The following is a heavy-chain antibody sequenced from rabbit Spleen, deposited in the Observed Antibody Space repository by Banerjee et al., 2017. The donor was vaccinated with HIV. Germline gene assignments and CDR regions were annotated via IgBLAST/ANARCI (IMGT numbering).Heavy chain of an antibody. CDR1: GFSFSSSYY. J-gene: IGHJ6*01. CDR3: ARDAGTSFSTYGMDL. Sequence: QSLEESGGDLVKPGASLTLTCTASGFSFSSSYYICWVRQAPGKGLEWIACIYAGSYGSTYYASWAKGRFTISKPSSTTVTLQMASLTAADTATYFCARDAGTSFSTYGMDLWGPGTLVTVS. CDR2: IYAGSYGST. D-gene: IGHD8-1*01. V-gene: IGHV1S40*01.